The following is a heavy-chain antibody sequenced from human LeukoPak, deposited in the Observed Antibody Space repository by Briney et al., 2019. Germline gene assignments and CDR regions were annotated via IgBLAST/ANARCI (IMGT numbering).Heavy chain of an antibody. Sequence: ASVKVSCKASGYTFTSYGISWVRQAPGQGLEWMGWISAYNGNTNYAQKLQGRVTMTTDTSTSTAYMELRSLRSDDTAVYYCARHYGGYSYGLYYFDYWGQGTLVTVSS. CDR3: ARHYGGYSYGLYYFDY. D-gene: IGHD5-18*01. CDR1: GYTFTSYG. CDR2: ISAYNGNT. V-gene: IGHV1-18*01. J-gene: IGHJ4*02.